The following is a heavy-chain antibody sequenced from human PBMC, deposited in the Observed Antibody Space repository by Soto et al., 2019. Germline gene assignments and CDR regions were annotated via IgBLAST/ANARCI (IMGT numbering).Heavy chain of an antibody. V-gene: IGHV3-33*01. CDR1: GFTFSSYG. D-gene: IGHD3-10*01. Sequence: PGGSLRPSCAASGFTFSSYGMHWVRQAPGMGLEWVAVIWYDGNNKYYADSLRGRFTISRDNSKNTLYLQMNSLRAEDTAVYYCARDLPLYYGSGTYYSRAFDIWGQGTMVTVSS. CDR3: ARDLPLYYGSGTYYSRAFDI. J-gene: IGHJ3*02. CDR2: IWYDGNNK.